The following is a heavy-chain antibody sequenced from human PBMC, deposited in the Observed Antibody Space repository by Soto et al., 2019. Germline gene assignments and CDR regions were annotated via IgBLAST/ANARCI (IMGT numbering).Heavy chain of an antibody. CDR3: TTRERAPIRSPYYYYGMDV. CDR2: IKSKTDGGTT. V-gene: IGHV3-15*07. D-gene: IGHD4-17*01. Sequence: GGSLRLSCAASGFTFSNAVMNWVRQAPGKGLEWVGRIKSKTDGGTTDYAAPVKGRFTISRDDSKNTLYLQMNSLKTEDTAVYYCTTRERAPIRSPYYYYGMDVWGQGTTVTVSS. J-gene: IGHJ6*02. CDR1: GFTFSNAV.